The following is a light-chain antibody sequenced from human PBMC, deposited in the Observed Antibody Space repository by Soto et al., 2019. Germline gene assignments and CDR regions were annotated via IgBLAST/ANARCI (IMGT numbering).Light chain of an antibody. CDR3: QQDDNLALT. Sequence: DIQLTQSPSSLSASVGDRVTITCQASQDIENYLNWYQQKPGKAPRVLIYGAYNLEKGVASRFSRSGSGTDFIFTISSLQPEDIGTYYCQQDDNLALTLGGGTKVEI. CDR1: QDIENY. J-gene: IGKJ4*01. V-gene: IGKV1-33*01. CDR2: GAY.